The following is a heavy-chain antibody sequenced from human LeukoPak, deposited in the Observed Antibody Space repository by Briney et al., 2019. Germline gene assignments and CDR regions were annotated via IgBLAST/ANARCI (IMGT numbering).Heavy chain of an antibody. CDR3: AKRADYYDSSRALYDAFDL. CDR2: IRYDGSDK. V-gene: IGHV3-30*02. D-gene: IGHD3-16*01. J-gene: IGHJ3*01. Sequence: GGSLRLSCAASGFTFRTYGMHWVRQAPGKGLEWVTFIRYDGSDKFYADSVRGRFTISRDNSKNTLFLQPNSLRVEDTAVYYCAKRADYYDSSRALYDAFDLWGQGTMVTVSS. CDR1: GFTFRTYG.